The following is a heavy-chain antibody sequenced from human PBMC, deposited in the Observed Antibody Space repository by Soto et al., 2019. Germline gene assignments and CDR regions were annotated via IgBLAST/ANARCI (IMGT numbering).Heavy chain of an antibody. CDR3: ATDLNWSGA. D-gene: IGHD3-3*01. CDR1: GFTFSSYW. V-gene: IGHV3-7*01. CDR2: IKPDGSDT. Sequence: GGSLRLSCAASGFTFSSYWMTWVRQAPGKGLEFLATIKPDGSDTYYVDSVKGRFTISRDNAKNSLSLQMNSLRAEDTALYYCATDLNWSGAWGQGTMVTVSS. J-gene: IGHJ3*01.